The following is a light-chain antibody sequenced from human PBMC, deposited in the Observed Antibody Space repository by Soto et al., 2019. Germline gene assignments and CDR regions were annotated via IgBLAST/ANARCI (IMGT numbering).Light chain of an antibody. V-gene: IGLV6-57*03. J-gene: IGLJ3*02. CDR3: QSYDSSNFWV. CDR2: EDN. CDR1: SGSIASNY. Sequence: NFMLTQPHSVSESPGKTVTISCTRSSGSIASNYVQWYQQRPGSAPTTVIYEDNQRPSGVPDRFSGSIDSSSNSASLTISGLKTEDKADYYCQSYDSSNFWVFGGGTKLTVL.